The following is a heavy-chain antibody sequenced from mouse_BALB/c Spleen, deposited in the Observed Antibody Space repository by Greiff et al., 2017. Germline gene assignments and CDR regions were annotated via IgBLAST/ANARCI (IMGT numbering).Heavy chain of an antibody. Sequence: QVQLKESGAELMKPGASVKISCKATGYTFSSYWIEWVKQRPGHGLEWIGEILPGSGSTNYNEKFKGKATFTADTSSNTAYMQLSSLTSEDSVVYYCARRDWGFAYWGQGTLVTVSA. J-gene: IGHJ3*01. CDR2: ILPGSGST. CDR1: GYTFSSYW. V-gene: IGHV1-9*01. CDR3: ARRDWGFAY. D-gene: IGHD4-1*01.